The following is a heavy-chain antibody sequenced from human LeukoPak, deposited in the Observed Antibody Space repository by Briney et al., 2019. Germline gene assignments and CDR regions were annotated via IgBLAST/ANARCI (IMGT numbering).Heavy chain of an antibody. Sequence: RASVKVSCKASGYTFTSYDINWVRQATGQGLDWMGWMNPNSGNTGYAQKFQGRVTITRNTSISTAYMELSSLRSEDTAVYYCATDTWVTSKLNPPYPKDAFDIWGQGTMVTVSS. CDR1: GYTFTSYD. V-gene: IGHV1-8*01. CDR2: MNPNSGNT. CDR3: ATDTWVTSKLNPPYPKDAFDI. D-gene: IGHD4-23*01. J-gene: IGHJ3*02.